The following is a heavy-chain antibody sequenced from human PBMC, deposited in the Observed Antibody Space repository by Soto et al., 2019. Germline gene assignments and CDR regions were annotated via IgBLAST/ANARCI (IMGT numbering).Heavy chain of an antibody. V-gene: IGHV3-23*01. J-gene: IGHJ4*02. D-gene: IGHD3-10*01. CDR1: GFTFSDRA. CDR3: AVSNYHGSGSPYDY. CDR2: LTPRGFNT. Sequence: EVQLLESGGDLVQPGGSLRLSCAASGFTFSDRAMTWVRQAPGKGLEWVSALTPRGFNTYYTDSVRGRFTIYRDNSRNTLYLEMKSLRAEDTATYYGAVSNYHGSGSPYDYWGQGTLGAVAS.